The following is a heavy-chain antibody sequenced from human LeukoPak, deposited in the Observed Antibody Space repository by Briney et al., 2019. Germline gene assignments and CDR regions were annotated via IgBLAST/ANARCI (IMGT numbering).Heavy chain of an antibody. Sequence: SETLSLTCTVSGGSISSSSYYWGWIRQPPGKGLEWIGSIYYSGSTYYNPSLKSRVTISVDTSKNQFSLKLSSVTAADTAVYYCARESRSVNYYGMDVWGQGTTVTVSS. CDR3: ARESRSVNYYGMDV. CDR1: GGSISSSSYY. CDR2: IYYSGST. D-gene: IGHD6-19*01. J-gene: IGHJ6*02. V-gene: IGHV4-39*07.